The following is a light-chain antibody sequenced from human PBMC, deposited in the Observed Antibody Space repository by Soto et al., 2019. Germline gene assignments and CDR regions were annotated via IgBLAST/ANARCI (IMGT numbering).Light chain of an antibody. CDR3: QQYGSSSSWT. CDR2: AAS. CDR1: QSVSSSY. V-gene: IGKV3-20*01. Sequence: EIVLTQSPGTLSLSPGERATLSCRASQSVSSSYLVWHQQKPGQAPRLLIYAASTRATGIPDRFSGSGSETDFTLTITRLEPEDFAAYYCQQYGSSSSWTFGQGTKVDI. J-gene: IGKJ1*01.